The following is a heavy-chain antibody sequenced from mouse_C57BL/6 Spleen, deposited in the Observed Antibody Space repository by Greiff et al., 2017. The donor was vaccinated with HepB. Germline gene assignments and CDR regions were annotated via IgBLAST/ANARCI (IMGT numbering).Heavy chain of an antibody. J-gene: IGHJ4*01. CDR2: IDPSDSYT. CDR1: GYTFTSYW. V-gene: IGHV1-50*01. D-gene: IGHD1-1*01. Sequence: QVQLQQPGAELVKPGASVKLSCKASGYTFTSYWMQWVKQRPGQGLEWIGEIDPSDSYTNYNQKFKGKATLTVDTSSSTAYMQLSSLTSEDSAVYYCARPVVADAMDYWGQGTSVTVSS. CDR3: ARPVVADAMDY.